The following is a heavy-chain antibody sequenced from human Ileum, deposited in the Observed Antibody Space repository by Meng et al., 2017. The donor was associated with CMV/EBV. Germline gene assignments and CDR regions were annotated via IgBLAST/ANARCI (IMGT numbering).Heavy chain of an antibody. CDR3: VRDKDNNYLLDWFDP. V-gene: IGHV4-39*07. Sequence: QRHLQESGPGLVKPSETLSLTCTVSGGSISSSSYDWGWIRQPPGKRLEWIGSIYYRGTTYYNPSLKSRVTMSIDTSTNQFSLNLRSVTAADTAVYYCVRDKDNNYLLDWFDPWGQGTLVTVSS. CDR2: IYYRGTT. CDR1: GGSISSSSYD. J-gene: IGHJ5*02. D-gene: IGHD4-11*01.